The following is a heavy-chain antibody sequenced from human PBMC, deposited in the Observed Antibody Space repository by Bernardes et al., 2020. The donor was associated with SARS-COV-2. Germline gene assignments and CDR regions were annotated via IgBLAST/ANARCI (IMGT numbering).Heavy chain of an antibody. J-gene: IGHJ6*02. CDR3: ARSAGMDV. Sequence: GSLRLSCAGSGFDFSDYWMTWVRQAPGKGLEWVANIKRDGSETYYVDSVKGRFTISRDNAKNLVFLQMNSLRAEDTAVFYCARSAGMDVWGQGTMVTVSS. V-gene: IGHV3-7*03. CDR2: IKRDGSET. CDR1: GFDFSDYW.